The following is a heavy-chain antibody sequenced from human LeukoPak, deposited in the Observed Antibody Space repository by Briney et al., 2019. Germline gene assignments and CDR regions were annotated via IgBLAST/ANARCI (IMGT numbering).Heavy chain of an antibody. V-gene: IGHV1-69*01. CDR3: ARGRIGAAANMDV. Sequence: SVKVSCKASGGTFSSYVINLVRQAPGQGLEWMGGIIPIFSTADYAQKFQGRVTITADESTSTAYMELSSLRSEDTAVYYCARGRIGAAANMDVWGKGTTVTISS. CDR1: GGTFSSYV. D-gene: IGHD5-18*01. J-gene: IGHJ6*03. CDR2: IIPIFSTA.